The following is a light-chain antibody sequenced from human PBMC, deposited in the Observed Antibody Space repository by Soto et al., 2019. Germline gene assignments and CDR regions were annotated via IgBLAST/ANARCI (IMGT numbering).Light chain of an antibody. J-gene: IGKJ3*01. CDR3: QQRSNWPPLFT. V-gene: IGKV3-11*01. Sequence: TQSPATLSLSPGERATLSCRASQSVSSYLACYHQKHSQAPRLLIYDASNRATGITARFSGSGSGTNFTLTISSLEPEDFAVYYCQQRSNWPPLFTFGPGTKVDIK. CDR2: DAS. CDR1: QSVSSY.